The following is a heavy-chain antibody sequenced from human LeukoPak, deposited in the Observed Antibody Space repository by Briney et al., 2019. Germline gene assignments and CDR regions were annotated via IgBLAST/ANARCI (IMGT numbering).Heavy chain of an antibody. D-gene: IGHD6-13*01. V-gene: IGHV3-23*01. J-gene: IGHJ4*02. CDR3: AKQSAGSAAWYSLHYDF. CDR1: GFTFSSCG. Sequence: PGGSLRLSCAASGFTFSSCGMTWVRQAPGKGLEWVSSISGSDDGTYYADSVKGRFTISRDNSKDTLYLQMNGLRAEDTAVYICAKQSAGSAAWYSLHYDFWGQGTLVTVSS. CDR2: ISGSDDGT.